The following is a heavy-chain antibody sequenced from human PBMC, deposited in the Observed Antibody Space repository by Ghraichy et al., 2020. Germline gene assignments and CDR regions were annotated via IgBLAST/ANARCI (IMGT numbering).Heavy chain of an antibody. CDR1: GFTFSTYG. D-gene: IGHD3-22*01. Sequence: GGSLRLSCEASGFTFSTYGMHWVRQAPGRGLEGVAVIWFDGSDEYYADSVKGRFTVSRDNSKNTLYLQMNSLRAEDTAVYYCARDSEYYDISGYDPPYKYYFYMDVWGKGTTVTVSS. CDR2: IWFDGSDE. J-gene: IGHJ6*03. CDR3: ARDSEYYDISGYDPPYKYYFYMDV. V-gene: IGHV3-33*01.